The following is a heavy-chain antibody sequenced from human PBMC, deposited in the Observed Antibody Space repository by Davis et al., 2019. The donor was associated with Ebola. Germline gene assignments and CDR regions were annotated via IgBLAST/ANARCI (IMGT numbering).Heavy chain of an antibody. CDR3: ARGDGFGYSSAWSYYYYYMDV. J-gene: IGHJ6*03. CDR2: IYYSGST. CDR1: GGSISSYY. Sequence: PSETLSLTCTVSGGSISSYYWSWIRQPPGKGLEWIGYIYYSGSTNYNPSLKSRVTISVDTSKNQFSLKLSSVTAADTAVYYYARGDGFGYSSAWSYYYYYMDVWGKGTTVTVSS. V-gene: IGHV4-59*01. D-gene: IGHD6-19*01.